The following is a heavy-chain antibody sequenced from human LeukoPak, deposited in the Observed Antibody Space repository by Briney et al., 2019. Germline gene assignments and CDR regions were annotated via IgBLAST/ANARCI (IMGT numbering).Heavy chain of an antibody. CDR2: IYYSGST. CDR1: GGSISSYY. D-gene: IGHD3-16*01. J-gene: IGHJ4*02. CDR3: ARRGAGAPFDH. Sequence: SETLSLTCTVSGGSISSYYWSWIRQPPGKGLEWIGYIYYSGSTNYNPSLKSRVTISVDTSKNQFSLKLSSVTAADTAVYYCARRGAGAPFDHWRQATLVTVSS. V-gene: IGHV4-59*01.